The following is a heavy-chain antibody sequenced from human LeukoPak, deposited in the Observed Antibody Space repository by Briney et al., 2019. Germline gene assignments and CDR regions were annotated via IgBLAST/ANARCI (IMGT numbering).Heavy chain of an antibody. J-gene: IGHJ4*02. D-gene: IGHD5-24*01. Sequence: SQTLSLTCTVSGGSISSGGYYWSWIRQHPGKGLEWIGYIYYSGSTYYNPSLKSRVTISVDTSKNQFSLKLSSVTAADTALYYCARVRRGAGYNWRGGFDYWGQGTPVTVST. CDR3: ARVRRGAGYNWRGGFDY. CDR1: GGSISSGGYY. V-gene: IGHV4-31*03. CDR2: IYYSGST.